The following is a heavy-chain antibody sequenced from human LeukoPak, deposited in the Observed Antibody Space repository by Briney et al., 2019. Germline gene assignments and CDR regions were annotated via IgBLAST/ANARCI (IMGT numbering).Heavy chain of an antibody. CDR1: GYTFTSYY. D-gene: IGHD2-2*01. V-gene: IGHV1-46*01. CDR2: INPSGGRT. Sequence: ASVKVSCKASGYTFTSYYMHWVRQAPGQGLEWMGIINPSGGRTSYAQKFQGRVTMTRDTSTSTVYMELSSLRSEDTAVYYCARRSYCSSTSCQTPRFSGFYPWGQGTLVTVSS. J-gene: IGHJ5*02. CDR3: ARRSYCSSTSCQTPRFSGFYP.